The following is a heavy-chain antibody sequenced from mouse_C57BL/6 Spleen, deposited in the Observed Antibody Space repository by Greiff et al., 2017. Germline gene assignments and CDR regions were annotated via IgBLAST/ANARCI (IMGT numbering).Heavy chain of an antibody. CDR1: GFTFSSYA. CDR2: ISDGGSYT. Sequence: EVQGVESGGGLVKPGGSLKLSCAASGFTFSSYAMSWVRQTPEKRLEWVATISDGGSYTYYPDNVKGRFTISRDNAKNNLYLQMSHLKSEDTAMYYCANLWLRRPFAYWGQGTLVTVSA. V-gene: IGHV5-4*01. CDR3: ANLWLRRPFAY. J-gene: IGHJ3*01. D-gene: IGHD2-2*01.